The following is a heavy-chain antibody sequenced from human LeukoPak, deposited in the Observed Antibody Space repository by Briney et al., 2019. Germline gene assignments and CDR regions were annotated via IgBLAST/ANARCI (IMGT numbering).Heavy chain of an antibody. V-gene: IGHV4-38-2*01. J-gene: IGHJ4*02. CDR3: ARQLFLTYGGVIETFDY. Sequence: SETLSLTCAVSGYSISSGYYWGWIRQPPGKGLEWIGSIYHSGSTYYNPSLKSRVTISVDTSKHQFSLKLSSVTAADTAVYYCARQLFLTYGGVIETFDYWGQGTLVTVSS. CDR2: IYHSGST. D-gene: IGHD3-16*02. CDR1: GYSISSGYY.